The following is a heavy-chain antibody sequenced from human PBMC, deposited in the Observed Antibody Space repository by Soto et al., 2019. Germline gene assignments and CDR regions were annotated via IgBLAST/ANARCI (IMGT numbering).Heavy chain of an antibody. CDR2: IKQDGSEK. CDR1: GFTFSSYW. D-gene: IGHD3-9*01. CDR3: ARVDYDILTGHYYYYYMDV. Sequence: GGSLRLSCAASGFTFSSYWMSWVRQAPGKGLEWVANIKQDGSEKYYVDSVKGRFTISRDNAKNSLYLQMNSLRAEDTAVYYCARVDYDILTGHYYYYYMDVWGKGTTVTVSS. V-gene: IGHV3-7*01. J-gene: IGHJ6*03.